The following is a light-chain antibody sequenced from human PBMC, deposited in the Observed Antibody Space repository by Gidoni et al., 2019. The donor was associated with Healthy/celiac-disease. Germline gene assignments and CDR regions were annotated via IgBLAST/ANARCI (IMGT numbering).Light chain of an antibody. Sequence: SALTQPASVSEPPGQSITISCTGTSSDVGGYNYVSWYQQHPGKAPKLMIYEVSNRPSGVSNRFSGSKSGNTASLTISGLQAEDEADYYCSSYTSSSIVVFGGGTKLTVL. J-gene: IGLJ2*01. CDR3: SSYTSSSIVV. V-gene: IGLV2-14*01. CDR1: SSDVGGYNY. CDR2: EVS.